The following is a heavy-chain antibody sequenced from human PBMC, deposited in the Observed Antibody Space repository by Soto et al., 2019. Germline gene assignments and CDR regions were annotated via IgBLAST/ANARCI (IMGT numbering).Heavy chain of an antibody. CDR3: ARDLRKAVAGFFDAFDI. D-gene: IGHD6-19*01. V-gene: IGHV3-33*01. Sequence: QVQLVESGGGVVQPGRSLRLSCAASGFTFSSYGMHWVRQAPGKGLEWVAVIWYDGSNKYYADSVKGRFTISRDNSKNTLYLQMNSVRAEDTAVYYCARDLRKAVAGFFDAFDIWGQGPMVTVSS. CDR2: IWYDGSNK. CDR1: GFTFSSYG. J-gene: IGHJ3*02.